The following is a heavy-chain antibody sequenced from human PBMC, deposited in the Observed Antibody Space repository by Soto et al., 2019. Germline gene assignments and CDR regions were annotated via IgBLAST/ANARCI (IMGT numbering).Heavy chain of an antibody. V-gene: IGHV4-30-4*01. CDR1: GGSIGSGDYY. CDR2: IYYTGNT. J-gene: IGHJ4*02. CDR3: ARDSRRRADSGTRPLYYFDY. Sequence: QVQLKESGPGLVKPSQTLSLTCSVSGGSIGSGDYYWSWVRQSPGKGLEWIGYIYYTGNTYYNPSRGSRVTLSVDTSQKQLALRRSEVTVADTAVYYCARDSRRRADSGTRPLYYFDYWGQGTLVTVSS. D-gene: IGHD1-26*01.